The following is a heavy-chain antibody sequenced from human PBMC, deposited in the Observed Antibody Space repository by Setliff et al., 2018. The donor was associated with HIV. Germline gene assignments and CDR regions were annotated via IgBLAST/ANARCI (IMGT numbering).Heavy chain of an antibody. J-gene: IGHJ3*02. D-gene: IGHD5-12*01. Sequence: ASVKVSCKPSGYSFTNHYMHWVRQAPGQGLEWMGVINPPGGSTRNTQKFQGRVAMTRDASTSTVYMELSSLRSEDTAVYYCASAGAWQRNALDIWGQGTMVTVSS. CDR1: GYSFTNHY. V-gene: IGHV1-46*01. CDR2: INPPGGST. CDR3: ASAGAWQRNALDI.